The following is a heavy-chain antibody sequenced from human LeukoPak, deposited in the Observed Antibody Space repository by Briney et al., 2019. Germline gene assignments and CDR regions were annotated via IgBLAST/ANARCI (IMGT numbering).Heavy chain of an antibody. D-gene: IGHD3-3*01. CDR3: GTGSGSGYPTNHWFHP. CDR1: GFTFRRYD. V-gene: IGHV3-21*04. CDR2: ISSSSISI. Sequence: GGSLRLSCASSGFTFRRYDMNWVRQAPGKGLEWVSFISSSSISIHYADPVKGRFTISRDNSKNTLCLQMNSLRAEDTAVYYCGTGSGSGYPTNHWFHPWGQGTLVTVSS. J-gene: IGHJ5*02.